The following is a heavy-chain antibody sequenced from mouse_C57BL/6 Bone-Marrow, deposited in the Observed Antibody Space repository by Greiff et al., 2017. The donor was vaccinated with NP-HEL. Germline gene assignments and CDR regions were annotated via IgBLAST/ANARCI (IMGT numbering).Heavy chain of an antibody. CDR1: GFYLKNTY. J-gene: IGHJ3*01. D-gene: IGHD2-4*01. CDR3: GSDYDGFAY. Sequence: EVQLQQSVAELVRPGASVKLSCTASGFYLKNTYMHWVKQRPEPGLEWIGRIDPANGNTKYAPTFLGKATITADTSSNTAYLQLLSLPAEDTAVYYCGSDYDGFAYWGQGTLVTVSA. CDR2: IDPANGNT. V-gene: IGHV14-3*01.